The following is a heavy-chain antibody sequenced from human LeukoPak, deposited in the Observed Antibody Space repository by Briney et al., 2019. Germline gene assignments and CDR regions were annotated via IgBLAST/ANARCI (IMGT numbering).Heavy chain of an antibody. CDR2: INPNSGGT. J-gene: IGHJ6*02. CDR1: GYTFAGYY. Sequence: ASVKVSCKASGYTFAGYYMHWVRQAPGQGLEWMGRINPNSGGTNYAQKFQGRVTMTRDTSISTAYMELSRLRSDDTAVYYCARDQFLYRQRYYYYYYGMDVWGQGTTVSVSS. V-gene: IGHV1-2*06. D-gene: IGHD5-12*01. CDR3: ARDQFLYRQRYYYYYYGMDV.